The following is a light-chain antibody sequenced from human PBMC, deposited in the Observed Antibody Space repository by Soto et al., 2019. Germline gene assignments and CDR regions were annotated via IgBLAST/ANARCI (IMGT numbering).Light chain of an antibody. CDR3: MQALQAPRT. CDR1: QSLFHRSGYYY. J-gene: IGKJ1*01. V-gene: IGKV2-28*01. CDR2: LSS. Sequence: DIVMPQSPLSLPVTPGEPASISCRSSQSLFHRSGYYYLDWYLQKPGQSPQLLIYLSSIRASGVPDRFSGSGSGTEFTLKISRGEAEDVWVYYCMQALQAPRTFGQGNKVEF.